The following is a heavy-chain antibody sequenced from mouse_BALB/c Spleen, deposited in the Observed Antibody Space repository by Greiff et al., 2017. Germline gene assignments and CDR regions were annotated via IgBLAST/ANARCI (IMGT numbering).Heavy chain of an antibody. Sequence: EVQRVESGPGLVKPSQSLSLTCTVTGYSITSDYAWNWIRQFPGNKLEWMGYISYSGSTSYNPSLKSRISITRDTSKNQFFLQLNSVTTEDTATYYCARALRLLPYYFDYWGQGTTLTVSS. CDR2: ISYSGST. CDR1: GYSITSDYA. CDR3: ARALRLLPYYFDY. D-gene: IGHD1-2*01. J-gene: IGHJ2*01. V-gene: IGHV3-2*02.